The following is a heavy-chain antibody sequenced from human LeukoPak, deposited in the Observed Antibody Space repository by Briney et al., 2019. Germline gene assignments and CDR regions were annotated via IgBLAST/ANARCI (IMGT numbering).Heavy chain of an antibody. CDR3: ARGLPSYDMGLDY. CDR1: GYTFTSYY. CDR2: INPSSGKT. Sequence: ASVKVSCKASGYTFTSYYIHWVRQAPGQGLEWMGIINPSSGKTNYAQKFQGRVTMNRDMSTSTIYMELTSLRSDDTAVYYCARGLPSYDMGLDYWGQGTLVTVSS. J-gene: IGHJ4*02. D-gene: IGHD3-9*01. V-gene: IGHV1-46*01.